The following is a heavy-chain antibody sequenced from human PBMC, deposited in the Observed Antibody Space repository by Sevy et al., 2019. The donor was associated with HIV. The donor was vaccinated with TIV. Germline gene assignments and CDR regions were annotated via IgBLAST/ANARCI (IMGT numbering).Heavy chain of an antibody. Sequence: GGSLRLSCAASGFTFSSYWMSWVRQAPGKGLEWVANIKQDGSEKYYVDSVKGRFTISRDNAKKSLYLQRNSLRAEDTAVYYCASATHEPCVLVAFDYWGQGTLVTVSS. CDR2: IKQDGSEK. CDR1: GFTFSSYW. CDR3: ASATHEPCVLVAFDY. V-gene: IGHV3-7*01. J-gene: IGHJ4*02. D-gene: IGHD2-15*01.